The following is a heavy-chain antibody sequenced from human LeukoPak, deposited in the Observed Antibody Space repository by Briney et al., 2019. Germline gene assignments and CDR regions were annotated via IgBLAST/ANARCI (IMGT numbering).Heavy chain of an antibody. V-gene: IGHV4-4*07. CDR2: IYTSGST. CDR3: ASSGTYGGRYYYYYYMDV. J-gene: IGHJ6*03. D-gene: IGHD1-26*01. CDR1: GGSISSYY. Sequence: SETLSLTCTVSGGSISSYYWSWIRQPAGKGLEWIGRIYTSGSTNYNPSLKSRVTMSVDTSKNQFSLKLSSVAAADTAVYYCASSGTYGGRYYYYYYMDVWGKGTTVTVSS.